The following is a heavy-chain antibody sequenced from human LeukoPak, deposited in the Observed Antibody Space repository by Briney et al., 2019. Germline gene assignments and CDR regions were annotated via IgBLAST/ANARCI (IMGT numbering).Heavy chain of an antibody. V-gene: IGHV3-23*01. CDR3: AKDQKWELLPFDY. J-gene: IGHJ4*02. D-gene: IGHD1-26*01. CDR1: GFTFSSYA. Sequence: GGSLRLSCAASGFTFSSYAMSWVRQAPGKGLEWVSAISGGGGSTYSADSVKGRFTISRDNSKNTLYLQMNSLRAEDTAVYYCAKDQKWELLPFDYWGQGTLVTVSS. CDR2: ISGGGGST.